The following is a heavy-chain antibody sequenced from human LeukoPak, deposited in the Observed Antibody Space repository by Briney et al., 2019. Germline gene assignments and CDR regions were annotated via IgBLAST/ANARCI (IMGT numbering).Heavy chain of an antibody. J-gene: IGHJ4*02. CDR3: AKWGDYDVLTGYYVSDY. CDR1: GFTFSNYA. D-gene: IGHD3-9*01. CDR2: ITGSGSGI. V-gene: IGHV3-23*01. Sequence: XASLRLSCAASGFTFSNYAMSWVRQAPGKGLEWVSAITGSGSGIYYADSMKGRFTISRDNSKNTLYLQIHSLRAEDTAVYYCAKWGDYDVLTGYYVSDYWGQGTLVTVSS.